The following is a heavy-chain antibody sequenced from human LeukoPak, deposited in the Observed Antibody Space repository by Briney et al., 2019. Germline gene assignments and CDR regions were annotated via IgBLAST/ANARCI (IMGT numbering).Heavy chain of an antibody. V-gene: IGHV4-59*01. CDR2: IFYSGST. Sequence: PSETLSLTCTASGGSINNYYWSWIRQPPGKGLEWIGYIFYSGSTKYNPSLKSRVTISVDTSKNQFSLKLSAVTAADTAVYYCGRGNYGVVDYWGQGTLVTVSS. CDR1: GGSINNYY. CDR3: GRGNYGVVDY. J-gene: IGHJ4*02. D-gene: IGHD2-21*01.